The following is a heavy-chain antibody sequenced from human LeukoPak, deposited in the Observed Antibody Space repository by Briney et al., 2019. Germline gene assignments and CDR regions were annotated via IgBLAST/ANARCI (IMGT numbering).Heavy chain of an antibody. CDR1: GYTLTELS. J-gene: IGHJ4*02. CDR3: ARASISAAGPGLIDY. V-gene: IGHV1-2*02. Sequence: ASVKVSCKVSGYTLTELSMHWVRQAPGQGLEWMGWINPNSGGTNYAQKFQGRVTMTRDTSISTAYMELSRLRSDDTAVYYCARASISAAGPGLIDYWGQGTLVTVSS. CDR2: INPNSGGT. D-gene: IGHD6-13*01.